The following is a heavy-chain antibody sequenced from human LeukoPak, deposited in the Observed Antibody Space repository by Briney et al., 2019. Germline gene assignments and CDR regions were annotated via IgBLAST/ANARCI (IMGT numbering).Heavy chain of an antibody. CDR3: AKGLNGYGSGSYSHLDAFDG. CDR1: GFTFGTYA. Sequence: GGSLRFSCAASGFTFGTYAMSWVRQAPGKGLEWVSTVSTSGRSTYYADSVKGRFTISRDNSKNTLFLQMNSLRAEDTAVYYCAKGLNGYGSGSYSHLDAFDGRGQGTMVTVSS. J-gene: IGHJ3*01. V-gene: IGHV3-23*01. CDR2: VSTSGRST. D-gene: IGHD3-10*01.